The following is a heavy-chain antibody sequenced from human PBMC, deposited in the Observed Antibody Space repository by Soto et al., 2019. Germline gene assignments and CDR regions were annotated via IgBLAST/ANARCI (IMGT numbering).Heavy chain of an antibody. CDR3: ARISRYGYDFDY. D-gene: IGHD5-12*01. CDR2: IFSNDEK. CDR1: GFSLSRADVG. V-gene: IGHV2-26*02. Sequence: SGPTLVNPTETLTLTCTVSGFSLSRADVGVSWIRQPPGRALEWLAHIFSNDEKSYSTSLKSSLTISKDTSKSQVFLIMTNLDPVDTATYYCARISRYGYDFDYWGQGTLVTVSS. J-gene: IGHJ4*02.